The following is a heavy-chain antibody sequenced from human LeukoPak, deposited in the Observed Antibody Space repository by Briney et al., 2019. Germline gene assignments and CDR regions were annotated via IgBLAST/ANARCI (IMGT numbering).Heavy chain of an antibody. V-gene: IGHV3-30*18. CDR2: ISYDGSNK. CDR3: AKDEGAAAGTVY. Sequence: GGSLRLSCAASGFTFSSYGMHWVRQAPGKGLEWVAVISYDGSNKYYADSVKGRFTISRDNSKNTLYLQMNSLRAEDTAVYYCAKDEGAAAGTVYWGQGTLVTVPS. J-gene: IGHJ4*02. D-gene: IGHD6-13*01. CDR1: GFTFSSYG.